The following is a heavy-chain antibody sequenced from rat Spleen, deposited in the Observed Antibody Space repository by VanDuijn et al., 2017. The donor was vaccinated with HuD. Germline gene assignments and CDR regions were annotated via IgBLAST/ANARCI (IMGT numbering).Heavy chain of an antibody. J-gene: IGHJ3*01. CDR2: VWYDGDA. V-gene: IGHV2-63*01. D-gene: IGHD4-3*01. CDR3: ARAGEFGVDRDWLAY. CDR1: GFSLTSYS. Sequence: QVQLKESGPGLVQPSETLSLTCTVSGFSLTSYSVSWVRQPSGKGPEWMGKVWYDGDAAYNSTLKSRLSISRDTSKNQVFLKVNRLQIEDTGIYYCARAGEFGVDRDWLAYWGQGTLVTVSS.